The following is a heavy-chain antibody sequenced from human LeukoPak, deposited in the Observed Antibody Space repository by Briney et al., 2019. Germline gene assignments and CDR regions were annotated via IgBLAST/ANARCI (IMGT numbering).Heavy chain of an antibody. J-gene: IGHJ4*02. CDR2: IKQDESEK. D-gene: IGHD2/OR15-2a*01. Sequence: GGSLRLSCVASGFTLSSYWMHWVRQVPGKGLDWVANIKQDESEKYYADSVKGRFTISRDNAKNSLYLQMNSLRAEDTAVYFCARGGLSIMGYWGQGTLVTVSS. CDR3: ARGGLSIMGY. V-gene: IGHV3-7*03. CDR1: GFTLSSYW.